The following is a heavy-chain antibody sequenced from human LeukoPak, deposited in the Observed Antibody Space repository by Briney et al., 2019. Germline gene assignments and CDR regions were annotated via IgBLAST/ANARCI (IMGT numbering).Heavy chain of an antibody. CDR3: ARVPLWFGDYYMDV. V-gene: IGHV7-4-1*02. Sequence: ASVKVSCKASGYTFTSYAMNWVRQAPGQGLEWMGWINTNTGNPTYAQGFTGRFVFSLDTSVSTAYLQISSLKAEDTAVYYCARVPLWFGDYYMDVWGKGTTVTVSS. CDR2: INTNTGNP. D-gene: IGHD3-10*01. CDR1: GYTFTSYA. J-gene: IGHJ6*03.